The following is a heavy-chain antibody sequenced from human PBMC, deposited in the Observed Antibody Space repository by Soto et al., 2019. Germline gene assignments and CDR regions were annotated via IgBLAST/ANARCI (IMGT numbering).Heavy chain of an antibody. CDR3: ARGFRVAAPTTATILGY. V-gene: IGHV1-8*01. D-gene: IGHD3-3*01. CDR2: MNPNSGNT. Sequence: ASVKVSCKASGYTFTSYDINWVRQATGQGFEWMGWMNPNSGNTGYAQKFQGRVTMTRNTSISNAYMELSTLRSEDTAVYYCARGFRVAAPTTATILGYWGQGTLVTVSS. J-gene: IGHJ4*02. CDR1: GYTFTSYD.